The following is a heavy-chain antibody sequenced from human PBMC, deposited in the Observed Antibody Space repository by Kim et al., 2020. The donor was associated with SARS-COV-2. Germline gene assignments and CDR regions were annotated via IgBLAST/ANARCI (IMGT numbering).Heavy chain of an antibody. CDR2: IFYRGNT. V-gene: IGHV4-39*07. J-gene: IGHJ4*02. D-gene: IGHD1-20*01. CDR3: ARDRASITSRGNFDH. Sequence: SETLSLTCTVSGDPISSASYLWGWIRQPPGKGLEWIGSIFYRGNTYDSPSLKSRVTLSIDTSKNQFSLKLTSVTAADTAVYYCARDRASITSRGNFDHWGQGTLVTVSS. CDR1: GDPISSASYL.